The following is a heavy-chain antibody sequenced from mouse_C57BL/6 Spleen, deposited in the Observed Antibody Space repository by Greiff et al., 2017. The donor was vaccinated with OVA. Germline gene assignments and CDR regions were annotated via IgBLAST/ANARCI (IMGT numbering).Heavy chain of an antibody. CDR2: ILPGSGST. V-gene: IGHV1-9*01. J-gene: IGHJ4*01. CDR3: ARALIYYGNYFYAMDY. Sequence: QVQLQQSGAELMKPGASVMLSCKATGYTFTGYWIEWVKQRPGHGLEWIGEILPGSGSTNYNEKFKGKATFTADTSSNTAYMQLSSLITEDSAIYYCARALIYYGNYFYAMDYWGQGTSVTVSS. CDR1: GYTFTGYW. D-gene: IGHD2-1*01.